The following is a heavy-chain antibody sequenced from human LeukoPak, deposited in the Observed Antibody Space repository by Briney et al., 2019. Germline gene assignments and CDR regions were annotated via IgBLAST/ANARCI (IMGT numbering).Heavy chain of an antibody. CDR1: GFTFSSYS. CDR2: ISSSSSYI. V-gene: IGHV3-21*01. J-gene: IGHJ4*02. D-gene: IGHD6-13*01. CDR3: ARDRAAGPGFDY. Sequence: PGGSLRLSCAASGFTFSSYSMNWVRQAPGKGLEWVSSISSSSSYIYYADSVKGRFTISRDNAKNSLYLQMNSLRAEDTAVYYCARDRAAGPGFDYWGQGTLVTVSS.